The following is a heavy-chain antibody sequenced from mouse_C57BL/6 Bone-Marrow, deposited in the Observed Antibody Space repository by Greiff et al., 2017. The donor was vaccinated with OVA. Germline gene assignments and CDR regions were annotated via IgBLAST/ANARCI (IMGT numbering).Heavy chain of an antibody. D-gene: IGHD2-1*01. J-gene: IGHJ4*01. V-gene: IGHV7-3*01. CDR3: ARYSNDGAMDY. Sequence: EVQGVESGGGLVQPGGSLSLSCAASGFTFTDYYMSWVRQPPGKALEWLGFIRHKANGYTTEYSASVQGRFTISRDNSQSILYLQMNALRAEDSATYYCARYSNDGAMDYWGQGTSVTVSS. CDR1: GFTFTDYY. CDR2: IRHKANGYTT.